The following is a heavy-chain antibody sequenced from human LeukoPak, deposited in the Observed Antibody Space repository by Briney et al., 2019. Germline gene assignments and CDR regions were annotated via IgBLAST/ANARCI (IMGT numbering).Heavy chain of an antibody. Sequence: ASVKVSCKASGYTFPDYYMHWVRQAPGQGLEWMGWINPNSGGTNYAKKFQGRVTMTRETSISTASMELTRLTSNDTAVCYCARGVVFKSSSWYDTWGQGTLVTVSS. D-gene: IGHD2-15*01. CDR2: INPNSGGT. V-gene: IGHV1-2*02. CDR3: ARGVVFKSSSWYDT. J-gene: IGHJ5*02. CDR1: GYTFPDYY.